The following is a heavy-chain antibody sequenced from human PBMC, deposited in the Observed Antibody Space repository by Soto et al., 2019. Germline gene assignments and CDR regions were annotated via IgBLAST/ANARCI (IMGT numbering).Heavy chain of an antibody. V-gene: IGHV1-69*06. CDR3: ARSPGVFDY. J-gene: IGHJ4*02. CDR1: GGTFSSLA. D-gene: IGHD3-10*01. Sequence: QVQLVQSGAEVKKPGSSVKVSCKASGGTFSSLAISWVRQAPGQGVEWVGGLVPVFCTANYAQKFQYRVNMTADKPTSTSYMELSSLRSEDTAVYYGARSPGVFDYWGQGTLVTVSS. CDR2: LVPVFCTA.